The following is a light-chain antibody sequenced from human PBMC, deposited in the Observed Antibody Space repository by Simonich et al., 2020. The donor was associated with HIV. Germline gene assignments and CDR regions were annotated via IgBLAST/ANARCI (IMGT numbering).Light chain of an antibody. V-gene: IGLV1-47*01. Sequence: QSVLTQPPSASGTPGQRVTISCSGSSSNIGSNYVYWYQQLPGTAPKLLIYRNNQRPSVVPDRFSGSKAGTSASRAISGLRSEDEADYYCAAWDDSLSGSWVFGGGTKLTVL. CDR3: AAWDDSLSGSWV. CDR2: RNN. CDR1: SSNIGSNY. J-gene: IGLJ3*02.